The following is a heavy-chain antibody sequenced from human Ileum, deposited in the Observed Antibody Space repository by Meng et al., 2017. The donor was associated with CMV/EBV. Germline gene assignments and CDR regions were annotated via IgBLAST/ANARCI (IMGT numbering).Heavy chain of an antibody. D-gene: IGHD2-15*01. J-gene: IGHJ4*02. CDR1: GFPFSTHA. CDR3: VSDLVVAARADY. CDR2: ISPDGGQQ. V-gene: IGHV3-30*09. Sequence: QVQLVGAGGGVVQPVRSLRLSCAASGFPFSTHAIHWVRQAPGTGLEWVALISPDGGQQYFADSVEGRFAISRDNSKNTLYLQMSSLRPDDTAVYYCVSDLVVAARADYWGQGTLVTVSS.